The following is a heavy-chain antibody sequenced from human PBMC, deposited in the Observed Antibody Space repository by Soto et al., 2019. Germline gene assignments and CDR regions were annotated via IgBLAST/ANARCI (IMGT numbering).Heavy chain of an antibody. J-gene: IGHJ5*02. D-gene: IGHD6-13*01. CDR1: GGSISSGGYY. CDR2: IYYSGST. Sequence: QVQLQESGPGLVKPSQTLSLTCTVSGGSISSGGYYWSWIRQHPGKGLEWLGYIYYSGSTYYNPSLKSRVTISVDTSKNQFSLKLSSVTAADTAVYYCARDATGIAAAGTWFDPWGQGTLVTVSS. CDR3: ARDATGIAAAGTWFDP. V-gene: IGHV4-31*03.